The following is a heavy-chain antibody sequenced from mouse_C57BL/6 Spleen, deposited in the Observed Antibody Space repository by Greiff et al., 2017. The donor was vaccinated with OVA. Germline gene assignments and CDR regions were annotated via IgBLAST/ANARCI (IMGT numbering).Heavy chain of an antibody. CDR2: IDPETGGT. V-gene: IGHV1-15*01. CDR1: GYTFTDYE. J-gene: IGHJ1*03. CDR3: TRGPHWYFDV. Sequence: QVQLQQSGAELVRPGASVTLSCKASGYTFTDYEVHWVKQTPVHGLEWIGAIDPETGGTAYNQKFKGKAILTADKSSSTAYMELRSLTSEDSAVYYCTRGPHWYFDVWGTGTTVTVSS.